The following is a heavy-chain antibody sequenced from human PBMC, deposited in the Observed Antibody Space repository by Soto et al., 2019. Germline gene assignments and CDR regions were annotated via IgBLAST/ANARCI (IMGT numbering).Heavy chain of an antibody. J-gene: IGHJ5*02. CDR3: AREAGYCSSTSCHNWFDP. Sequence: GGSLRLSCAASGFTFSSYAMHWVRQAPGKGLEYVSAISSNGGSTYYANSVKGRFTISRDNSKNTLYLQMGSLRAEDMAVYYCAREAGYCSSTSCHNWFDPWGQGTLVTVSS. CDR1: GFTFSSYA. V-gene: IGHV3-64*01. D-gene: IGHD2-2*03. CDR2: ISSNGGST.